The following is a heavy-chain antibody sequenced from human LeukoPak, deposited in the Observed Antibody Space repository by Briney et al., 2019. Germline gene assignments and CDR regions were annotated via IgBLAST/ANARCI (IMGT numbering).Heavy chain of an antibody. D-gene: IGHD2-2*01. J-gene: IGHJ5*02. Sequence: GGSLRLSCAASGFTFSSYAMHWVRQAPGKGLEWVAFIRYDGSNKYYADSVKGRFTISRDNSKNTLYLQMNSLRAEDTAVYYCAKDFSEYQLLTLNWFDPWGQGTLVTVSS. CDR3: AKDFSEYQLLTLNWFDP. CDR2: IRYDGSNK. CDR1: GFTFSSYA. V-gene: IGHV3-30*02.